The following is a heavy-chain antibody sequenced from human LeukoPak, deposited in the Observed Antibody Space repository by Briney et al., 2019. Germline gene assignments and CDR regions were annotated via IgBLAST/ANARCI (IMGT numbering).Heavy chain of an antibody. J-gene: IGHJ4*02. V-gene: IGHV4-38-2*01. CDR2: IYHSGIT. CDR1: AYSISSGYY. D-gene: IGHD6-25*01. Sequence: SETLSLTCGVSAYSISSGYYWGWIRQPPGKGLEWIASIYHSGITYYNPSLKSRVSISVDSSKNHFSLKLSSVTAADSAVYYCARQYTSGSGYYSDYWGQGALVSVSS. CDR3: ARQYTSGSGYYSDY.